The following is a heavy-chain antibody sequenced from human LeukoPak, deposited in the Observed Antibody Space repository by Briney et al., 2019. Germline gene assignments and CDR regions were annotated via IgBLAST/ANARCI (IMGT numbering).Heavy chain of an antibody. CDR3: AKRAYYYDSSGYPFDY. CDR1: GFTFSSYA. D-gene: IGHD3-22*01. CDR2: ISGSGGST. J-gene: IGHJ4*02. V-gene: IGHV3-23*01. Sequence: PGGSLRLSCAASGFTFSSYAMSWVRQAPGKGLEWVSAISGSGGSTYYADSVKGRFTISRDNSKNTLYLQMNSLRAEDTAVYYCAKRAYYYDSSGYPFDYWGQRTLVTVSS.